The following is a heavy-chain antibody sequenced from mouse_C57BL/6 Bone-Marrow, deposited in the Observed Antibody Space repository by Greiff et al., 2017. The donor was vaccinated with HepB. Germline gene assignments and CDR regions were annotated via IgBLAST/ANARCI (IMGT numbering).Heavy chain of an antibody. Sequence: QVQLQQSGAELVKPGASVKMSCKASGYTFTTYPIEWMKQNHGKSLEWIGNFHPYNDDTKYDEKFKGKATLTVEKSSSTVYLELSRLTSDDSAVYYCATYGSSPWYFDVWGTGTTVTVSS. V-gene: IGHV1-47*01. CDR1: GYTFTTYP. CDR3: ATYGSSPWYFDV. CDR2: FHPYNDDT. D-gene: IGHD1-1*01. J-gene: IGHJ1*03.